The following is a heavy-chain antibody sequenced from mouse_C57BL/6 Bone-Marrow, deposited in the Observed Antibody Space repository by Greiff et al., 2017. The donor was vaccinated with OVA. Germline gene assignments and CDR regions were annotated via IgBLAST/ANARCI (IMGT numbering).Heavy chain of an antibody. CDR2: INYDGSST. CDR1: GFTFSDYY. J-gene: IGHJ1*03. CDR3: ARVIYPSSWYFDV. D-gene: IGHD1-1*01. Sequence: EVMLVESEGGLVQPGSSMKLSCTASGFTFSDYYMALVRQVPEKGLEWVANINYDGSSTYYLDSLKSRFIISRDNAKNILYLQMSSRKSEDTATYYCARVIYPSSWYFDVWGTGTTVTVSS. V-gene: IGHV5-16*01.